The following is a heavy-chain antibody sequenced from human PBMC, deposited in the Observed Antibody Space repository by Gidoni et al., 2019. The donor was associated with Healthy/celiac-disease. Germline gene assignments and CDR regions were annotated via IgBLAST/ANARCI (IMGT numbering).Heavy chain of an antibody. CDR1: GGSFSGYD. V-gene: IGHV4-34*01. J-gene: IGHJ6*02. CDR3: ARGVHPDIVVVVAAKALPRESYYYGMDV. CDR2: INHRGST. Sequence: QVQLQQWGAGLLKPSETMSLTCAVYGGSFSGYDWSGIRQPPGKGLEWIGEINHRGSTHYNPSLKSRVTISVDTSKNQFSLKLSSVTAADTAVYYCARGVHPDIVVVVAAKALPRESYYYGMDVWGQGTTVTVSS. D-gene: IGHD2-15*01.